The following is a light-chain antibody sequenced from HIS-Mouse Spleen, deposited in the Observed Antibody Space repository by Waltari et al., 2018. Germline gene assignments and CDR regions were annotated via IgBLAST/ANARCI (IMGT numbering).Light chain of an antibody. Sequence: SYELTQPPSVSVSPGQTARITCSGDALPKQSAYWYQQKSGQAPVLVLYEDSKRPSGIPEGVSGSSSGTRATLNISGAQVEDEADYYCYSTDSSGNHRVFGGGTKLTVL. CDR3: YSTDSSGNHRV. CDR1: ALPKQS. J-gene: IGLJ2*01. CDR2: EDS. V-gene: IGLV3-10*01.